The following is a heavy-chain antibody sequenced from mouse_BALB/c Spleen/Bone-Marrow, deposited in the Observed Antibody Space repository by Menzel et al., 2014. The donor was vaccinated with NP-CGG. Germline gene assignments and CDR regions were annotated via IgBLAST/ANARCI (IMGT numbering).Heavy chain of an antibody. V-gene: IGHV1S56*01. CDR2: IYPGNVNT. CDR1: GYTFTRYW. J-gene: IGHJ2*01. Sequence: VQLQQSGAELVKPGASVKLSCKASGYTFTRYWMEWVKQRPGQGLEWIGWIYPGNVNTKYNEKFKGKATLTADKSSSTAYMQLSSLTSEDSAVYFCARYGSSYYFDYWGQGTTLTVSS. D-gene: IGHD1-1*01. CDR3: ARYGSSYYFDY.